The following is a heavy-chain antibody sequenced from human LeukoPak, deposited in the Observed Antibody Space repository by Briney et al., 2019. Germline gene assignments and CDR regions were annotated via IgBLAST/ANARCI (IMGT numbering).Heavy chain of an antibody. J-gene: IGHJ5*02. D-gene: IGHD3-10*01. CDR3: AKLGRLLRDWFDP. CDR2: ISGSGGST. CDR1: GFTFSSYA. V-gene: IGHV3-23*01. Sequence: GGSLRLSRAASGFTFSSYAMSWVRQAPGKGLEWGSAISGSGGSTYYADSVKGRFIISRYNSKNTLYLQMNSLRAEDTAVYYCAKLGRLLRDWFDPWGQGTLVTVSS.